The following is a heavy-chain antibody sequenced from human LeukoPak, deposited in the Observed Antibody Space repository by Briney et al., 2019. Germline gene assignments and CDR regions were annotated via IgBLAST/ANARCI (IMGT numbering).Heavy chain of an antibody. CDR2: INHSGST. CDR3: ARTSSTSPGGGYYFDY. V-gene: IGHV4-34*01. J-gene: IGHJ4*02. Sequence: SETLSLTCAVYGGSFSGYYWSWIRQPPGKGLEWIGEINHSGSTNYNPSLKSRVTISVDTSKNQFSLKLSSVTTADTAVYYCARTSSTSPGGGYYFDYWGQGTLVTVSS. CDR1: GGSFSGYY. D-gene: IGHD2-2*01.